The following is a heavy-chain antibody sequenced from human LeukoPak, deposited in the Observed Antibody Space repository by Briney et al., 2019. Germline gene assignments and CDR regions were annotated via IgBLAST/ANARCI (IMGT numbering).Heavy chain of an antibody. Sequence: PGGSLRLSCAASGFTFSNYDMHWVRHVTGKGLEWVSVITIAGDTSYAGSVKGRFTISRENAQTSLYLQLNSLRAEDTAVYYCARSRYYIMDVWGQGTTVTVSS. CDR3: ARSRYYIMDV. V-gene: IGHV3-13*01. CDR2: ITIAGDT. J-gene: IGHJ6*02. CDR1: GFTFSNYD.